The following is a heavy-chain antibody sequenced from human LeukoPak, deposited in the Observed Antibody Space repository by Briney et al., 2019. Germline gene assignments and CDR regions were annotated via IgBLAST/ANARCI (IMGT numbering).Heavy chain of an antibody. CDR2: TYYRSKYYF. J-gene: IGHJ4*02. Sequence: SQTLSLTCAISGDSVSTNSAAWNWIRQSPSRGLEWLGRTYYRSKYYFDYAVSVKSRITINPDTSKNQFSLQLSSVTPGDTAVYYCARERLHDYSRTLDYWGQGTLVTVSS. CDR3: ARERLHDYSRTLDY. V-gene: IGHV6-1*01. CDR1: GDSVSTNSAA. D-gene: IGHD4-11*01.